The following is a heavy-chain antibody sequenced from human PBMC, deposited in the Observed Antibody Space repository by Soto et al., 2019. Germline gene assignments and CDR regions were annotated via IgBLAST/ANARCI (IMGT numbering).Heavy chain of an antibody. CDR2: ISYDGSNK. Sequence: GGSLRLSCAASGFTFSSYGMHWVRQAPGKGLEWVAVISYDGSNKYYADSVKGRFTISRDNSKNTLYLQMNSLRAEDTAVYYCARPTTSQDYFQPWGQGTLVTVSS. CDR1: GFTFSSYG. J-gene: IGHJ1*01. D-gene: IGHD5-12*01. CDR3: ARPTTSQDYFQP. V-gene: IGHV3-30*03.